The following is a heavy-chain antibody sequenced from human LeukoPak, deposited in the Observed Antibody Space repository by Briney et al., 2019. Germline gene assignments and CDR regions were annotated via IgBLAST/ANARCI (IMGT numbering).Heavy chain of an antibody. Sequence: GGSLRLSCAASGFTFTSYWIGWVRQMPGKGLEWMGIIYPGDSDTRYSPSFQGQVTISADKSISTAYLQWSSLKASDTAMYYCARGHQSSSPRRFDYWGQGTLVTVSS. CDR2: IYPGDSDT. CDR3: ARGHQSSSPRRFDY. D-gene: IGHD6-6*01. CDR1: GFTFTSYW. J-gene: IGHJ4*02. V-gene: IGHV5-51*01.